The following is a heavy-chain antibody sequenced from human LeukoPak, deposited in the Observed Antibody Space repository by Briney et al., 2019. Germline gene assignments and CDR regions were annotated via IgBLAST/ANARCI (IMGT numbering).Heavy chain of an antibody. J-gene: IGHJ6*02. CDR2: INAGNGNT. D-gene: IGHD3-22*01. CDR1: GYTFTSYA. V-gene: IGHV1-3*01. Sequence: ASVKVSCKASGYTFTSYAMHWVRQAPGQRLEWMGWINAGNGNTKYSQKFQGRVTITRDTSTSTAYMELSSLRSEDTAVYYCARPNPWSYYYDRYYYGMDVWGQGTTVTVSS. CDR3: ARPNPWSYYYDRYYYGMDV.